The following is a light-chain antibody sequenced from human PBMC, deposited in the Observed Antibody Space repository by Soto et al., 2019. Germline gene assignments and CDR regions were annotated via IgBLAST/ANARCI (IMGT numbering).Light chain of an antibody. CDR3: AAWDDSLHAVL. CDR2: SDN. Sequence: QSVLTQPPSASGTPGQRVTISCSGSSSNIGSNPVNWYQQLPGTAPKLLIYSDNQRPSAVPDRLSGSKSGTSASLAISGLQSEDEADYYCAAWDDSLHAVLFGGGTSSPS. V-gene: IGLV1-44*01. CDR1: SSNIGSNP. J-gene: IGLJ2*01.